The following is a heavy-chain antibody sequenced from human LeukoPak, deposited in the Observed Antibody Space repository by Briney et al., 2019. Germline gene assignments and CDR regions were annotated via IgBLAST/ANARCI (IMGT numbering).Heavy chain of an antibody. CDR1: GFTFSSYG. J-gene: IGHJ4*02. Sequence: GGSLRLSCAASGFTFSSYGMHWVRQAPGKGLEWVVVISYDGSNKYYADSVKGRFTISRDNSKNTLYLQVNSLRAEDTAVYYCARDREWLETLGVFDYWGQGTLVTVSS. CDR3: ARDREWLETLGVFDY. V-gene: IGHV3-30*03. CDR2: ISYDGSNK. D-gene: IGHD6-19*01.